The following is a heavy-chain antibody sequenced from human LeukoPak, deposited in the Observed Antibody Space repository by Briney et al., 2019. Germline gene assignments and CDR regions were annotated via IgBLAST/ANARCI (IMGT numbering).Heavy chain of an antibody. Sequence: SETLSLTCIVSGGSISSYYWSWIRQPPGKGLEWIGSIYHSGSTNYNPSLKSRVTISVDTSKNQFSLKLSSVTAADTAVYYCARAASVGYYDILTGYYTRYYFDYWGQGTLVTVSS. D-gene: IGHD3-9*01. J-gene: IGHJ4*02. CDR1: GGSISSYY. CDR2: IYHSGST. V-gene: IGHV4-59*01. CDR3: ARAASVGYYDILTGYYTRYYFDY.